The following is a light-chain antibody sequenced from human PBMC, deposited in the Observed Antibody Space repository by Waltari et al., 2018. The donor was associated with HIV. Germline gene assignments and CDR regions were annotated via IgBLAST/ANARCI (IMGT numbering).Light chain of an antibody. CDR3: CSYAGNASYV. CDR1: SNDVGGYDY. V-gene: IGLV2-14*01. CDR2: EVT. J-gene: IGLJ1*01. Sequence: QSALTQPASVSGSPGQSITISCTGTSNDVGGYDYVSWYQQYPGKAPKLIITEVTNLPSGVSGRFSGSKSGDTASLTISGLQIEDDADYFCCSYAGNASYVFGSGTKVTVL.